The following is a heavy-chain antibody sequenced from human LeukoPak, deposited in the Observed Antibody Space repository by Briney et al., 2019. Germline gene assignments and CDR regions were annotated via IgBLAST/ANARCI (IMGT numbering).Heavy chain of an antibody. CDR2: IYTSGST. J-gene: IGHJ4*02. CDR3: ARVSLVRGAPDYYFDY. CDR1: GDSISNYY. V-gene: IGHV4-4*07. D-gene: IGHD3-10*01. Sequence: NSSETLSLICTVSGDSISNYYWSWIRQPAGKGLEWIGRIYTSGSTNYNPSLKSRVTVSVDTSKNQFSLKLSSVTAADTAVYYCARVSLVRGAPDYYFDYWGQGTLVTVSS.